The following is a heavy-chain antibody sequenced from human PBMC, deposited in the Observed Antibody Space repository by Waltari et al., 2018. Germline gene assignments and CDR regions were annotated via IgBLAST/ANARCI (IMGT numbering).Heavy chain of an antibody. CDR2: IGAYNGNT. CDR1: GYTFSSYG. CDR3: ASSSFCSSTTCYLGY. Sequence: QVRLVQSAAEVKKPGASVKVSCKASGYTFSSYGISWVRQAPGQGLEWMGWIGAYNGNTDHAQKFRGRVTLTTDRSTNTAYMELRSLRSDDTAFYYCASSSFCSSTTCYLGYWGQGTLVTVSS. V-gene: IGHV1-18*01. J-gene: IGHJ4*02. D-gene: IGHD2-2*01.